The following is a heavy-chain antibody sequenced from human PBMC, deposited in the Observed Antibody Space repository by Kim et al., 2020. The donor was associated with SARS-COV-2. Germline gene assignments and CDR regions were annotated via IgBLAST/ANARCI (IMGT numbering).Heavy chain of an antibody. Sequence: GGSLRLSCAASGFTFSSYAMSWVRQAPGKGLEWVSVIYSGYSSTYYADSVKGRFTISRDNSKNKLYLQMNSLRAEDTAVYYCAKASVYYDILTGTKGYYFDYWGQGTLVTVSS. CDR3: AKASVYYDILTGTKGYYFDY. V-gene: IGHV3-23*03. J-gene: IGHJ4*02. D-gene: IGHD3-9*01. CDR1: GFTFSSYA. CDR2: IYSGYSST.